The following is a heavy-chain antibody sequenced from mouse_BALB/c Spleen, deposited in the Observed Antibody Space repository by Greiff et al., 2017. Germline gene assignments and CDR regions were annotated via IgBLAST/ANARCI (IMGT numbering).Heavy chain of an antibody. CDR1: GFTFSSYT. Sequence: EVKLMESGGGLVQPGGSLKLSCAASGFTFSSYTMSWVRQTPEKRLEWVAYISNGGGSTYYPDTVKGRFTISRDNAKNTLYLQMSSLKSEDTAMYYCARSYAMDYWGQGTSVTVSS. J-gene: IGHJ4*01. CDR3: ARSYAMDY. CDR2: ISNGGGST. V-gene: IGHV5-12-2*01.